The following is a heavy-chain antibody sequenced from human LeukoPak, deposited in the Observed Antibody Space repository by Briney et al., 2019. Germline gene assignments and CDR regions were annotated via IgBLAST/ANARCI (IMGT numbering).Heavy chain of an antibody. D-gene: IGHD2-2*01. V-gene: IGHV3-23*01. J-gene: IGHJ4*02. CDR2: ISISGGST. Sequence: GGSLRLSCAASGFTFSSNAMSWVRQAPGKGLEWVSAISISGGSTYYADSVKGRFTISRDNSENTVYLQMNSLRVEDTAVYYCAKGGYCSSTSCYGYFDSWGQGTLVTVSS. CDR1: GFTFSSNA. CDR3: AKGGYCSSTSCYGYFDS.